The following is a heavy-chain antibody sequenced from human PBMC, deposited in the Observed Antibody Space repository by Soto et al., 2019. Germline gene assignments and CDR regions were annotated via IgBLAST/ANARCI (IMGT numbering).Heavy chain of an antibody. D-gene: IGHD3-3*01. CDR2: MNPNSGNT. Sequence: QVQLVQSGAEVKKPGASVKVSCKASGYTFTSYDINWVRQATGQGLEWMGWMNPNSGNTGYAQKFQGRVTMTRNTSISTAYMELSSLRSEDTAVYYCARGCRYDFWSGYSWCYYYGMDVWGQGTTVTVSS. CDR1: GYTFTSYD. V-gene: IGHV1-8*01. CDR3: ARGCRYDFWSGYSWCYYYGMDV. J-gene: IGHJ6*02.